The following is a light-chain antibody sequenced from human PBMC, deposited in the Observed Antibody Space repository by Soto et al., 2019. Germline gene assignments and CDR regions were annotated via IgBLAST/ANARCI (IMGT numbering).Light chain of an antibody. CDR2: AAS. V-gene: IGKV1-27*01. CDR1: QDIRNF. J-gene: IGKJ3*01. CDR3: QKYSSVPV. Sequence: DIQMTQSPTSLSASVGDRVTITCRASQDIRNFVAWYQQKPEKAPKLLIYAASTLQPGVPSRFIGSGSGTDFTLTIDSLQPEDVATDYCQKYSSVPVFGTGTKVEIK.